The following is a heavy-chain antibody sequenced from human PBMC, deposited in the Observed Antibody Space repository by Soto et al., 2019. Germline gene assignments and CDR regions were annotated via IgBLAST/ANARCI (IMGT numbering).Heavy chain of an antibody. V-gene: IGHV3-23*01. Sequence: EVQLLESGGNLVQPGGSLRLSCVAPGFMFGSYAMSWVRQAPRKGLEWVSAISGNGGSTDYADSAKGRFTISRDKSKNTLDLQMNRLRAEDADVYYCARGFGRGAGSDLDAWGHGTLVTVSS. D-gene: IGHD3-10*01. CDR1: GFMFGSYA. CDR2: ISGNGGST. J-gene: IGHJ5*01. CDR3: ARGFGRGAGSDLDA.